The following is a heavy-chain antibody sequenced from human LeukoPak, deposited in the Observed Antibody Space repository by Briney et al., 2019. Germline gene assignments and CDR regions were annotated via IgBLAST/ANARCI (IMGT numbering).Heavy chain of an antibody. CDR1: GGTISSSSYY. V-gene: IGHV4-39*01. CDR2: IYYSGST. Sequence: SETLSLTCTVSGGTISSSSYYWGWIRQPPGKGLEWIGSIYYSGSTYYNPSLKSRVTISVDTSKNQFSLKLSSVTAADTAVYYCASLRRQTNAFDIWGQGTMVTVSS. J-gene: IGHJ3*02. CDR3: ASLRRQTNAFDI.